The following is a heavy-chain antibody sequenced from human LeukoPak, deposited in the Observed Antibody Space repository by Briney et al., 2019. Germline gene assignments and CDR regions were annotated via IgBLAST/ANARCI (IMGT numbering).Heavy chain of an antibody. J-gene: IGHJ4*02. CDR2: LRYDGSNN. Sequence: SGGSLRLSCAASGFTFKSYGMHWVRQAPGKGLEWVAFLRYDGSNNYYADSVKGRFTISRDNSKNTLYMQMNSLRAEDTAVYYCARQPFLTIFGVVIGGYFDYWGQGTLVTVSS. D-gene: IGHD3-3*01. CDR3: ARQPFLTIFGVVIGGYFDY. V-gene: IGHV3-30*02. CDR1: GFTFKSYG.